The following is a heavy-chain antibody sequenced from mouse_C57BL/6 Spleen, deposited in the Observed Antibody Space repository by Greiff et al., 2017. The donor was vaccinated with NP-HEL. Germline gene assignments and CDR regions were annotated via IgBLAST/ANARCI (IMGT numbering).Heavy chain of an antibody. CDR2: IDPSDSYT. D-gene: IGHD1-1*01. J-gene: IGHJ2*01. CDR3: AILHYYGSSYRDY. V-gene: IGHV1-50*01. CDR1: GYTFTSYW. Sequence: QVQLQQPGAELVKPGASVKLSCKASGYTFTSYWMQWVNQRPGQGLEWIGEIDPSDSYTNYNQKFKGKATLTVDTSSSTAYMQLSSLTSEDSAVYYCAILHYYGSSYRDYWGQGTTLTVSS.